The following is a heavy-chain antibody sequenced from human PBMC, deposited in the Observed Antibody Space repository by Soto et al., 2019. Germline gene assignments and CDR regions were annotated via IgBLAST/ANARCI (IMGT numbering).Heavy chain of an antibody. CDR2: INHSGST. CDR1: GGSFSGYY. CDR3: ASRGVYYDFWSGYYNPAYWFDP. J-gene: IGHJ5*02. Sequence: SETLSLTCAVYGGSFSGYYWSWIRQPPGKGLERIGEINHSGSTNYNPSLKSRVTISVDTSKNQFSLKLSSVTAADTAVYYCASRGVYYDFWSGYYNPAYWFDPWGQGTLVTVSS. V-gene: IGHV4-34*01. D-gene: IGHD3-3*01.